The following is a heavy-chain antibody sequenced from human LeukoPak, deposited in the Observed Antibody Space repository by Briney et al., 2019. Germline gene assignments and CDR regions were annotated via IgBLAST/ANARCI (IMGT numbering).Heavy chain of an antibody. Sequence: GGSLRLSCAASGFTFSSYAMSRVRQAPGKGLEWVSAISGSGGSTYYADSVKGRFTISRDNSKNTLYLQVNSLRAEDTAVYYCAKDLEYYFGSGSYILDYWGQGTLVTVSS. CDR2: ISGSGGST. V-gene: IGHV3-23*01. J-gene: IGHJ4*02. CDR1: GFTFSSYA. D-gene: IGHD3-10*01. CDR3: AKDLEYYFGSGSYILDY.